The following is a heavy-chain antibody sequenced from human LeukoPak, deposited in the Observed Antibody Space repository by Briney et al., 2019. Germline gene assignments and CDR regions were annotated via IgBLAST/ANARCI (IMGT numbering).Heavy chain of an antibody. CDR1: GGSISSNSYY. CDR3: ARPPHYYDTSGYSV. V-gene: IGHV4-39*07. Sequence: SETLSLTCAVSGGSISSNSYYWGWIRQPPGKGLEWIGSIYYSGSTYYNPSLKSRVTISVDTSKNQFSLRLNPVTAADTAVYYCARPPHYYDTSGYSVWGQGTLVTVSS. CDR2: IYYSGST. J-gene: IGHJ4*02. D-gene: IGHD3-22*01.